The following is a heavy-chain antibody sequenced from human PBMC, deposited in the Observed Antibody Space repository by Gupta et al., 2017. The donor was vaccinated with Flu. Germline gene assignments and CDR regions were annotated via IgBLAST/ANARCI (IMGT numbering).Heavy chain of an antibody. Sequence: QESGPRLVKSSGTLSLTCTVPGDSIRGRDHFWGWIRQSPGRGVEWIGNVYETGGTYYAPSLKSRVTVSVDTSKNQFSLTLTSVTAADTAVYYCARTGTDDYNPAWFDPWGPGTLVSVSS. D-gene: IGHD3-9*01. CDR2: VYETGGT. CDR1: GDSIRGRDHF. CDR3: ARTGTDDYNPAWFDP. V-gene: IGHV4-39*01. J-gene: IGHJ5*02.